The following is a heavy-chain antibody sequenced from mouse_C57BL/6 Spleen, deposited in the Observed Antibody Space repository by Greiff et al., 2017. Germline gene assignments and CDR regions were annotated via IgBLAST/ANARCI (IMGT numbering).Heavy chain of an antibody. CDR2: INPNNGGT. V-gene: IGHV1-26*01. CDR1: GYTFTDYY. Sequence: EVQLQQSGPELVKPGASVKISCKASGYTFTDYYMNWVKQSHGKSLEWIGDINPNNGGTSYNQKFKGKATLTVDKSSSTAYMELRSLTSEDSAVYYCARIGYYGSSYGDYWGQGTTLTVSS. D-gene: IGHD1-1*01. CDR3: ARIGYYGSSYGDY. J-gene: IGHJ2*01.